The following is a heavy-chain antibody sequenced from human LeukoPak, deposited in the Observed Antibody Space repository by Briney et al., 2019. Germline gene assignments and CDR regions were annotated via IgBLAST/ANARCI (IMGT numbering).Heavy chain of an antibody. Sequence: GGSLRLSCAASGFTFSSYWMHWVRRAPGKGLVWVSRINSDGSSTSYADSVKGRFTISRDNAKNTLYLQMNSLGAEDTAVYYCARGEAGRDFDYWGQGTLVTVSS. CDR2: INSDGSST. V-gene: IGHV3-74*01. D-gene: IGHD1-26*01. CDR1: GFTFSSYW. J-gene: IGHJ4*02. CDR3: ARGEAGRDFDY.